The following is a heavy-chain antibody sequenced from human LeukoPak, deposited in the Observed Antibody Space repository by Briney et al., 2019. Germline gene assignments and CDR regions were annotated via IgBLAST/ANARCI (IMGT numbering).Heavy chain of an antibody. CDR1: GGSISSYY. Sequence: SETLSLTCTVSGGSISSYYWSWIRQPAGKGLEWIGRIYTSGSTNYNPSLKSRVTISVDTSKNQFSLKLSSVTAADTAVYYCARVPSPRGVVVAFWYFDYWGQGTLVTVSS. CDR2: IYTSGST. CDR3: ARVPSPRGVVVAFWYFDY. J-gene: IGHJ4*02. V-gene: IGHV4-4*07. D-gene: IGHD3-22*01.